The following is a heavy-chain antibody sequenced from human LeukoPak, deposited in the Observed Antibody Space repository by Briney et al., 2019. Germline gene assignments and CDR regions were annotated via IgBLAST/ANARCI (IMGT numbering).Heavy chain of an antibody. J-gene: IGHJ4*02. V-gene: IGHV5-51*01. D-gene: IGHD5-18*01. CDR1: GYSFTNYW. Sequence: GESLKISRKGSGYSFTNYWIGWVRQTPGKGLEWMGFIYPGDSDTTYSPSFQGQVTISADKSISTAYLQWSSLKASDTAMYYCARRGGYNYGYFDYWGQGTQVTVSS. CDR3: ARRGGYNYGYFDY. CDR2: IYPGDSDT.